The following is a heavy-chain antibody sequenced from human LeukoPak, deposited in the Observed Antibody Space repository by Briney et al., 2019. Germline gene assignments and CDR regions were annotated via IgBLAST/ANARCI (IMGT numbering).Heavy chain of an antibody. V-gene: IGHV1-2*02. D-gene: IGHD3-9*01. CDR2: INPNIGDT. J-gene: IGHJ4*02. Sequence: ASVKVSCKVSGYTFTDSYVHWLRQAPGEGLECMGWINPNIGDTMYAQKFQGRVTMTRDTSLSIAYMELNSLRSDDTVIFFNPKTAYDIFTGYDYWGQGTLVAVSS. CDR1: GYTFTDSY. CDR3: PKTAYDIFTGYDY.